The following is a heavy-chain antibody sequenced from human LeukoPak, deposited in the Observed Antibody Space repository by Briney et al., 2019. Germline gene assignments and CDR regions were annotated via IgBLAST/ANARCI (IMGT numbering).Heavy chain of an antibody. J-gene: IGHJ4*02. D-gene: IGHD5-12*01. CDR3: ARHDGYDYGGGFDY. CDR2: IIPIFGTA. Sequence: GSLVKVSCKASGGTFSSYAISWVRQAPGQGLEWMGGIIPIFGTANYAQKFQGRVTITTDESTSTAYMELSSLRSEDTAVYYCARHDGYDYGGGFDYWGQGTLVTVSS. CDR1: GGTFSSYA. V-gene: IGHV1-69*05.